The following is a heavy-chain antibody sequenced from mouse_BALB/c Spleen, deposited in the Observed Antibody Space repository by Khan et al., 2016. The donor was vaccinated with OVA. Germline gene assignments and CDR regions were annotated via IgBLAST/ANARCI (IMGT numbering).Heavy chain of an antibody. CDR1: GYTFTTYT. CDR2: INPSNGYT. Sequence: QVQLQQSGAELARPGASVKMSCKASGYTFTTYTMHWVKQRPGQGLEWIEYINPSNGYTNYNQKFKDKSTLTADKSSSTAYMQLSSLTSDYSAVYYCAKEGASYRYDGWFSYWGQGTLVTVSA. V-gene: IGHV1-4*01. CDR3: AKEGASYRYDGWFSY. D-gene: IGHD2-14*01. J-gene: IGHJ3*01.